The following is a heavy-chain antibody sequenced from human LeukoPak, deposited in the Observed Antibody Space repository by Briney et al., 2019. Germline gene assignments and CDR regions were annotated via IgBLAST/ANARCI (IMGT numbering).Heavy chain of an antibody. CDR1: GFTFSSYS. J-gene: IGHJ4*02. Sequence: GGSLRLFCAASGFTFSSYSMNWVRQAPGKGLEWVSTISSSSSYIYYADSVKGRFTISRDNAKNSLYLQMNSLRAEDTAVYYCARDRGAEAVAESDYWGQGTLVTVSS. CDR3: ARDRGAEAVAESDY. CDR2: ISSSSSYI. D-gene: IGHD6-19*01. V-gene: IGHV3-21*01.